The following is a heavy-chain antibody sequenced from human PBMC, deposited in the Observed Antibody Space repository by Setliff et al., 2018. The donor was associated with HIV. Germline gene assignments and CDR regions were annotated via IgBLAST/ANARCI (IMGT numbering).Heavy chain of an antibody. CDR2: IISSSSYI. J-gene: IGHJ4*02. CDR3: SRDGSGWSQD. D-gene: IGHD6-19*01. Sequence: PGGSLRLSCAASGFTFSSYSMNWVRQAPGKGLEWVSSIISSSSYIYYADSVRGRFTISRDNAKNSLYLQMNGLKAEDTAVYYCSRDGSGWSQDWGQGTLVTVSS. V-gene: IGHV3-21*01. CDR1: GFTFSSYS.